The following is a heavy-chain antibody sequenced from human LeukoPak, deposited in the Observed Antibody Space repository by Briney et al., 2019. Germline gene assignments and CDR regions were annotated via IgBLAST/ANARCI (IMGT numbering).Heavy chain of an antibody. CDR1: GGSISSYY. D-gene: IGHD6-19*01. Sequence: HPSETLSLTCTVSGGSISSYYWSWIRHPPGKGLEWIGYIYYGGSTNYNPSLKSRVTISVDTSRNQFSLKLSSVTAADTAVYYCAREVSGWQIFDYWGQGTLVTVSS. CDR3: AREVSGWQIFDY. V-gene: IGHV4-59*01. CDR2: IYYGGST. J-gene: IGHJ4*02.